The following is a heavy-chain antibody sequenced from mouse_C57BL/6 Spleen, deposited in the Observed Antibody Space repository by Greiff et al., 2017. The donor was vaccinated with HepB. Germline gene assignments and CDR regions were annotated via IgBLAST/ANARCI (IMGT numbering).Heavy chain of an antibody. V-gene: IGHV1-50*01. CDR3: ARGPYYYGSRGGYFDV. CDR1: GYTFTSYW. CDR2: LDPSDSYT. Sequence: VQLQQPGAELVKPGASVKLSCKASGYTFTSYWMQWVKQRPGQGLEWIGELDPSDSYTNYNQKFKGKATLTVDTSSSTAYMQLSSLTSEDSAVYYCARGPYYYGSRGGYFDVWGTGTTVTVSS. J-gene: IGHJ1*03. D-gene: IGHD1-1*01.